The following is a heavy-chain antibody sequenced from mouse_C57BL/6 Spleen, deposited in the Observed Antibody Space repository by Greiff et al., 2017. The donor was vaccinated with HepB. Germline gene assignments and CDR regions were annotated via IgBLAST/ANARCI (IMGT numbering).Heavy chain of an antibody. CDR2: INPNNGGT. CDR1: GYTFTDYY. D-gene: IGHD1-1*01. V-gene: IGHV1-26*01. CDR3: ASYGAMDY. J-gene: IGHJ4*01. Sequence: EVQRVESGPELVKPGASVKISCKASGYTFTDYYMNWVKQSHGKSLEWIGDINPNNGGTSYNQKFKGKATLTVDKSSSTAYMELRSLTSEDSAVYYCASYGAMDYWGQGTSVTVSS.